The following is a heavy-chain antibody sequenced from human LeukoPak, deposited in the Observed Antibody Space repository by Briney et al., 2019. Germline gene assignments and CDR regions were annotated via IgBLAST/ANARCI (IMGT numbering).Heavy chain of an antibody. CDR3: ATVSTRDSYVDYFDY. CDR2: FDPEDGET. D-gene: IGHD5-18*01. CDR1: GYTLTELS. J-gene: IGHJ4*02. V-gene: IGHV1-24*01. Sequence: ASVKVSCKVSGYTLTELSMHWVRQAPGKGLEWMGGFDPEDGETIYAQKFQGRVTMTEDTSTDTAYMELSSLRSEDTAVYYCATVSTRDSYVDYFDYWGQGTLATVSS.